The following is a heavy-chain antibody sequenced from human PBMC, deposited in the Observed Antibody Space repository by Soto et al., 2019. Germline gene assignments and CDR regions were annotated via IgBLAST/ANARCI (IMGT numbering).Heavy chain of an antibody. J-gene: IGHJ4*01. CDR1: EGTFNSYA. CDR2: IIPYYNTL. CDR3: ASGGSREYTYFFDS. D-gene: IGHD3-16*01. V-gene: IGHV1-69*01. Sequence: QAQVVQSGAEVRKPGSSVKLSCKASEGTFNSYAIAWVRQAPGQGLEWMGGIIPYYNTLNYAQKFQDRVTITADASTNTVYMERSSLRSDDTAVYFCASGGSREYTYFFDSWAQGTLVTVSS.